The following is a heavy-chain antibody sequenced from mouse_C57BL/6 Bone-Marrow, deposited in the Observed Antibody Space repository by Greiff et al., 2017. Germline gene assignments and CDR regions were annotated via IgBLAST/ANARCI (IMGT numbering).Heavy chain of an antibody. D-gene: IGHD1-1*01. V-gene: IGHV1-55*01. Sequence: QVQLQQPGAELVKPGASVKMSCKASGYTFTSYWIPWVKQRPGQGLEWIGDIYPGSGSTNYNEKFKSKATLTVDTSSSTAYMQLSSLTSEDSSVYYCASNYYSTPFAYWGQGTLVTVSA. CDR1: GYTFTSYW. J-gene: IGHJ3*01. CDR3: ASNYYSTPFAY. CDR2: IYPGSGST.